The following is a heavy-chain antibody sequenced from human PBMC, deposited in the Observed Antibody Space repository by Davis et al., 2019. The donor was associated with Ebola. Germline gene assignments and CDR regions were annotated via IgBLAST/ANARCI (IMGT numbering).Heavy chain of an antibody. V-gene: IGHV4-4*07. Sequence: PSETLSLTCTVSGGSISSYYWSWIRQPAGKGLEWIGRIYTSGSTNYNPSLKSRVTMSVDTSKNQFSLKLSSVTAADTAVYYCAREHRLYSYGYYFDYWGQGTLVTVSS. CDR3: AREHRLYSYGYYFDY. J-gene: IGHJ4*02. CDR1: GGSISSYY. D-gene: IGHD5-18*01. CDR2: IYTSGST.